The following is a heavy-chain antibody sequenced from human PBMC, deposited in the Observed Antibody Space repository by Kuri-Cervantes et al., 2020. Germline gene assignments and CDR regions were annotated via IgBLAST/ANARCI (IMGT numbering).Heavy chain of an antibody. V-gene: IGHV4-39*01. CDR3: ARLDSSSSGDY. CDR2: IYYTGTT. J-gene: IGHJ4*02. Sequence: SETLSLTCTVSGDSIRRGAYFWGWIRQPPGKGLEWIGNIYYTGTTYYNPSLKSRVTISVDTSKNQFTLKLSSVTAGDTAQYYCARLDSSSSGDYWGQGTLVTVSS. D-gene: IGHD6-6*01. CDR1: GDSIRRGAYF.